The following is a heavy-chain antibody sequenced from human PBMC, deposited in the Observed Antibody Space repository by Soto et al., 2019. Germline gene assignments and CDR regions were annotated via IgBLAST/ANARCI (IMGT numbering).Heavy chain of an antibody. CDR1: GFTFDDYA. J-gene: IGHJ4*02. CDR2: ISWNSGCI. CDR3: AKGPLAITGYSSPDFDY. Sequence: PGGSLRLSCAASGFTFDDYAMHWVRQAPGKGLEWVSCISWNSGCIVYADSVKGRFTISRDNAKDSLYLQMNSLRAEDTALYYCAKGPLAITGYSSPDFDYWGQGTLVTVSS. V-gene: IGHV3-9*01. D-gene: IGHD6-19*01.